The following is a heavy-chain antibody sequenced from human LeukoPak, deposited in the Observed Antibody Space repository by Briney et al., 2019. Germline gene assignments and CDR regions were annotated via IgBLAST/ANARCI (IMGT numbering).Heavy chain of an antibody. V-gene: IGHV1-18*01. CDR3: ARGYCSSTSCRGYFQH. J-gene: IGHJ1*01. D-gene: IGHD2-2*01. Sequence: ASVKVSCKTSGYTFTSYGISWVRQAPGQGLEWMGWISTYIDNTNHAQKFEDRVTMTTDSSTGTVYMELRSLRSDDTAVYYCARGYCSSTSCRGYFQHWGQGTLVTVSS. CDR1: GYTFTSYG. CDR2: ISTYIDNT.